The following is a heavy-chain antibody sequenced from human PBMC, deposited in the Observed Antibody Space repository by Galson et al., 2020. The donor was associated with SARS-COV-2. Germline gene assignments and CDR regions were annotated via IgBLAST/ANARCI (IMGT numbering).Heavy chain of an antibody. CDR2: ISGSTSAI. CDR1: GFTFSPYS. J-gene: IGHJ6*02. D-gene: IGHD2-15*01. Sequence: GESLKISCAASGFTFSPYSMNWVRQAPGKGLEWVSYISGSTSAIYYTDSVKGRFTISRDNAKNSLYLQMNSLRAEDTAVYYCARAYCTGGSCSQVRSYAMDVWGQGTTVAVSS. V-gene: IGHV3-48*04. CDR3: ARAYCTGGSCSQVRSYAMDV.